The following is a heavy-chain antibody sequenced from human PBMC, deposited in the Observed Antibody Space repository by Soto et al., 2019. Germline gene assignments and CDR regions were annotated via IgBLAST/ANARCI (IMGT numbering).Heavy chain of an antibody. CDR1: GFSLSTSGVG. CDR2: IYWDDDK. Sequence: QITLKESGPTLVKPTQTLTLTCTFSGFSLSTSGVGVAWIRQPPGKALEWLALIYWDDDKRYRPSLESRLTISKDTSKYQVVLTMTNMDSGDTATYYCAYLPCSGGSCYWFSFSGMDVWGQGTTVTVSS. CDR3: AYLPCSGGSCYWFSFSGMDV. V-gene: IGHV2-5*02. D-gene: IGHD2-15*01. J-gene: IGHJ6*02.